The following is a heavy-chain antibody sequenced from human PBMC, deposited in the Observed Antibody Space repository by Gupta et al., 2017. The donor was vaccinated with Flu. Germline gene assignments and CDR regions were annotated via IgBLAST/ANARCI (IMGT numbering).Heavy chain of an antibody. CDR2: ISGSGGST. J-gene: IGHJ5*02. CDR3: AKDSVSAAAPYNWFDP. V-gene: IGHV3-23*01. Sequence: PGKGLEWVSAISGSGGSTYYADSVKGRFTISRDNSKNTLYLQMNSLRAEDTAVYYCAKDSVSAAAPYNWFDPWGQGTLVTVSS. D-gene: IGHD6-13*01.